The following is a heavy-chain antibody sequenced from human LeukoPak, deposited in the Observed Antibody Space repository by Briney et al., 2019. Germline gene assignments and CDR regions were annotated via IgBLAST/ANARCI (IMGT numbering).Heavy chain of an antibody. D-gene: IGHD3-22*01. V-gene: IGHV3-21*01. CDR3: ARDTDYYDSSGYYSDAFDI. CDR1: GFTFSSYS. J-gene: IGHJ3*02. Sequence: PGGSLRLSCAASGFTFSSYSMNWFRQAPGKGLEWVSSISSSSSYIYYADSVKGRFTISRDNAKNSLYLQMNSLRAEDTAVYYCARDTDYYDSSGYYSDAFDIWGQGTMVTVSS. CDR2: ISSSSSYI.